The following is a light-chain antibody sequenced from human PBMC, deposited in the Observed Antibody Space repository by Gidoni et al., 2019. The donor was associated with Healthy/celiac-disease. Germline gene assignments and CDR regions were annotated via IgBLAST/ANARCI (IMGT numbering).Light chain of an antibody. CDR2: RIS. V-gene: IGKV2-24*01. J-gene: IGKJ2*01. CDR1: PGLVHSDGNTY. CDR3: MQATQFPPYT. Sequence: IVMTQTPLSSPVTLGQPASISGRSSPGLVHSDGNTYLSWLQQSPGQRPSLLIYRISNRVSGVPDRVRGSGAWTDFTLKISRVEAEDVGVYYCMQATQFPPYTFGRGTKLEIK.